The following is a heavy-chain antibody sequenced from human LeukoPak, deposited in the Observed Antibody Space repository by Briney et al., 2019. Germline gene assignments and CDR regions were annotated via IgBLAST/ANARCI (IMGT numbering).Heavy chain of an antibody. CDR1: GFTFSSYW. Sequence: GGSLRLSCAASGFTFSSYWMSWVRQAPGEGLEWVANIKQDGSEKYYVDSVKGRFTISRDNAKNSLYLQMNSLRAEDTAVYYCARDKVAGTGYYYYYGMDVWGQGTTVTVSS. D-gene: IGHD3-10*01. V-gene: IGHV3-7*01. CDR3: ARDKVAGTGYYYYYGMDV. CDR2: IKQDGSEK. J-gene: IGHJ6*02.